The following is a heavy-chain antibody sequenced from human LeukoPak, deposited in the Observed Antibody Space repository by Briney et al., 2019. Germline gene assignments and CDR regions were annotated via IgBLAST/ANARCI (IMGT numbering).Heavy chain of an antibody. CDR3: ATDLACSSTRCYLTNY. V-gene: IGHV1-24*01. CDR2: FDPEDGET. D-gene: IGHD2-2*01. Sequence: ASVKVSCKVSGYTLTELSMHWVRQAPGKGLEGMGGFDPEDGETIYAQKFQGRVTMTEDTSTDTAYMELSSLRSEDTAVYYCATDLACSSTRCYLTNYWGQGTLVTVSS. J-gene: IGHJ4*02. CDR1: GYTLTELS.